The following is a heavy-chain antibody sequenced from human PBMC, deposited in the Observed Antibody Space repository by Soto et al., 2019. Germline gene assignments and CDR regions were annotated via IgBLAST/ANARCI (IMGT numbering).Heavy chain of an antibody. CDR3: ARDSGVEQLDQSLTYYYYGMDV. CDR1: GFTFSSYG. D-gene: IGHD6-6*01. J-gene: IGHJ6*02. Sequence: PGGSLRLSCAASGFTFSSYGMHWVRQAPGKGLEWVAVIWYDGSNKYYADSVKGRFTISRDNSKNTLYLQMNSLRAEDTAVYYCARDSGVEQLDQSLTYYYYGMDVWGQGTTVTVSS. V-gene: IGHV3-33*01. CDR2: IWYDGSNK.